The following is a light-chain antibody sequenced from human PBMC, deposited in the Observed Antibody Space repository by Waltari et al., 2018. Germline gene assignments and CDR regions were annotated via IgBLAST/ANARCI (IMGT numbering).Light chain of an antibody. CDR2: DAS. Sequence: EIVLTQSPATLSLSPGEGATLSCRASQSVSTYLAWYQQKPGQAPRLLIYDASNRATGIPPRCSGSGSGTDFTLTISSLEPEDFAVYYCQQRNNWPPIFTFGPGTKVDIK. V-gene: IGKV3-11*01. CDR1: QSVSTY. J-gene: IGKJ3*01. CDR3: QQRNNWPPIFT.